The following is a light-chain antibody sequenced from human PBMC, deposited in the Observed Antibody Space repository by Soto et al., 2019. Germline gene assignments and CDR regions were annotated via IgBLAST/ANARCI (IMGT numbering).Light chain of an antibody. CDR2: GAS. Sequence: VLAPHPPPLFVSPGERATPSCSAGESVTSYAAWHQQRPNQAPRLLIDGASTKSAGLPTRCSGGGCGTEITLTSTMQHADYVAFYWWHPDSYRPLTFGPETRLEIK. V-gene: IGKV3D-15*01. J-gene: IGKJ5*01. CDR3: HPDSYRPLT. CDR1: ESVTSY.